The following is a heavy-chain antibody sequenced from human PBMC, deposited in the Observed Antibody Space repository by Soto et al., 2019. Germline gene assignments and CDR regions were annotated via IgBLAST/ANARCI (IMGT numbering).Heavy chain of an antibody. CDR1: GFTFSSYS. CDR3: AREYSSSYYYYGMDV. J-gene: IGHJ6*02. D-gene: IGHD6-6*01. V-gene: IGHV3-21*01. CDR2: ISSSSSYI. Sequence: GGSLRLSCAASGFTFSSYSMNWVRQAPGKGLEWVSSISSSSSYIYYADSVKGRFTISRDNAKNSLYLQMNSLRAEDTAVYYCAREYSSSYYYYGMDVWGQGTTVTVS.